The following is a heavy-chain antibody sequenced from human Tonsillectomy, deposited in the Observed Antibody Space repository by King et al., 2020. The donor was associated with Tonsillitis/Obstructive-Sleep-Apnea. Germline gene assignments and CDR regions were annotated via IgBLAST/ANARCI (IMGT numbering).Heavy chain of an antibody. V-gene: IGHV3-30*18. Sequence: VQLVESGGGVVQPGRSLRLSCAASGFTFSSYGMHWVRQAPGKGLEWVAVISYDGSNKYYADSVKGRFTISRDNSKNTLYLQMKSLRAEDTAVYYCAKARQWQVDFDYWGQGTLVTVSS. CDR2: ISYDGSNK. J-gene: IGHJ4*02. CDR3: AKARQWQVDFDY. D-gene: IGHD6-19*01. CDR1: GFTFSSYG.